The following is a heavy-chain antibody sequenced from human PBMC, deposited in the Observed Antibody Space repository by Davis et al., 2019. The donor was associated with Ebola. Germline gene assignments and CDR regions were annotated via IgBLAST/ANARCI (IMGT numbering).Heavy chain of an antibody. D-gene: IGHD3-10*01. J-gene: IGHJ6*02. CDR2: IYWDDDK. CDR1: GSSLRTRGAG. Sequence: SGPTLVQPTPTLTLTCTFSGSSLRTRGAGVGWIRQPPGKALEWLALIYWDDDKRYSPSLKSRLTITKDTSKNQVVLTMTNMDPVDTATYSCAHSFRLLWFREPRPEDYGMDVWGQGTTVTVSS. V-gene: IGHV2-5*02. CDR3: AHSFRLLWFREPRPEDYGMDV.